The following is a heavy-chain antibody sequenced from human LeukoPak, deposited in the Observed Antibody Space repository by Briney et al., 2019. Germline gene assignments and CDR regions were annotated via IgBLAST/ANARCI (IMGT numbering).Heavy chain of an antibody. J-gene: IGHJ4*02. CDR1: GGSISSYY. V-gene: IGHV4-59*01. Sequence: SETLSLTCTVSGGSISSYYWSWIRQPPGKGLEWIGYIYYSGTTNNNPSLKSRVTISVDTSKNQFSLKLSSVTAADTAVYFCARDVGEVTGTHFDYWGQGTLVTVSS. D-gene: IGHD6-19*01. CDR2: IYYSGTT. CDR3: ARDVGEVTGTHFDY.